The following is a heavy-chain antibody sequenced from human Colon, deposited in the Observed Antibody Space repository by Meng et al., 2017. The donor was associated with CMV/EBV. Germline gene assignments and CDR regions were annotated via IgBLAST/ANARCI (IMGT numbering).Heavy chain of an antibody. CDR1: GLSVSSNY. CDR3: ARGYSGTSS. D-gene: IGHD1-26*01. J-gene: IGHJ4*02. V-gene: IGHV3-66*01. Sequence: VLVVEVGGGWVQPGCSLGLSWAASGLSVSSNYMNWVRQAPWKGLEWVSVIYSGGSTFYADSVKGRFTISRDNSKNTVYLQMNSLSAEDTAVYYCARGYSGTSSWGQGTLVTVSS. CDR2: IYSGGST.